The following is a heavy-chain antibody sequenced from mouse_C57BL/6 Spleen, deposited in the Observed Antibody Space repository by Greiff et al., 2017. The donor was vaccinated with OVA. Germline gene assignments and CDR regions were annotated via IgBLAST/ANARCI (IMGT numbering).Heavy chain of an antibody. D-gene: IGHD1-1*01. CDR2: IRNKANGYTT. J-gene: IGHJ2*01. Sequence: EVKLVESGGGLVQPGGSLSLSCAASGFTFTDYYMSWVRQPPGKALEWLGFIRNKANGYTTEYSASVKGRFTISRDNSQSILYLQMNALRAEDSATYYCARSPPYSYYFDYWGQGTTLTVSS. V-gene: IGHV7-3*01. CDR3: ARSPPYSYYFDY. CDR1: GFTFTDYY.